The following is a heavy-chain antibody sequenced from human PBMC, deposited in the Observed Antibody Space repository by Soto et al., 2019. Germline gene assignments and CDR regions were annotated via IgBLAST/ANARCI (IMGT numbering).Heavy chain of an antibody. J-gene: IGHJ4*02. CDR1: GYSFTSYL. CDR2: IDPSDSYT. D-gene: IGHD2-2*01. CDR3: ARHSNQLLGFDY. V-gene: IGHV5-10-1*01. Sequence: GESLNLSCKGSGYSFTSYLISWVRQMPGKGLEWMGRIDPSDSYTNYSPSFQGHVTISADKSISTAYLQWSSLKASDTAMYYCARHSNQLLGFDYWGQGTLVTVSS.